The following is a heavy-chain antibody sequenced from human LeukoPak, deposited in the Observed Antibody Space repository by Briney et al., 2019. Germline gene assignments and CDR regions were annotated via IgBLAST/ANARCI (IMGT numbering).Heavy chain of an antibody. CDR1: GGSISSSNYY. Sequence: SETLSLTCTVSGGSISSSNYYWGWIRQSPGKGLELIGSISYSGRTHYNPSRKSRVSISVDTSNNHFSLKLASVTAADTSVFYCARLVGVTDYFDYWGQGTLVTVPS. CDR3: ARLVGVTDYFDY. CDR2: ISYSGRT. V-gene: IGHV4-39*02. J-gene: IGHJ4*02. D-gene: IGHD1-26*01.